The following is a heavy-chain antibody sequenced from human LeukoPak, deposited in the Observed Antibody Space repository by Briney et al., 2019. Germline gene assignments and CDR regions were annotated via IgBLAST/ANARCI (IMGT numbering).Heavy chain of an antibody. V-gene: IGHV3-21*04. D-gene: IGHD1-26*01. Sequence: SGGSLRLSCAASAFSLNAYNMNWVRQAPGKGLEWVSSISYTGTYIYYADSVKGRFTISRDNAQNSLYLQMNSLRAEDTAIYYCVRDRGTYRPIDYWGQGTLVTVSS. CDR2: ISYTGTYI. CDR1: AFSLNAYN. J-gene: IGHJ4*02. CDR3: VRDRGTYRPIDY.